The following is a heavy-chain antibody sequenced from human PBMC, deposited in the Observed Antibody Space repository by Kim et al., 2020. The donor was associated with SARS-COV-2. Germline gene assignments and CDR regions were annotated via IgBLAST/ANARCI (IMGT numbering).Heavy chain of an antibody. Sequence: SETLSLTCTVSGYSISSGYYWGWIRQPPGKGLEWIGNIYHSGSTYYNPSLKSRVTISVDTSKNHFSLKLSSVTATDTAVYYCARDLGSGSYYGLNYWGQGTLVTVSS. D-gene: IGHD1-26*01. V-gene: IGHV4-38-2*02. J-gene: IGHJ4*02. CDR2: IYHSGST. CDR1: GYSISSGYY. CDR3: ARDLGSGSYYGLNY.